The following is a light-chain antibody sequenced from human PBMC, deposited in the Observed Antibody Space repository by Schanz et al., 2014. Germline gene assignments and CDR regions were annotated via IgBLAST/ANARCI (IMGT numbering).Light chain of an antibody. Sequence: EIVLTQSPGTLSLSPGERATLSCRASQSLNSNFLAWYQQKPGQAPRLLIYDTSSRATGIPDRFSGSGSGTDFTLTISRLEPEDFAVFYCQQYGASTPWTFGQGTKVEIK. J-gene: IGKJ1*01. V-gene: IGKV3-20*01. CDR3: QQYGASTPWT. CDR1: QSLNSNF. CDR2: DTS.